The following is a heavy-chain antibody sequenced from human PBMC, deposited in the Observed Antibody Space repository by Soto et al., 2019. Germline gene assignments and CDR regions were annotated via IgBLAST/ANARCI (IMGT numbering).Heavy chain of an antibody. J-gene: IGHJ4*02. V-gene: IGHV4-4*02. Sequence: QVLLQESGPGLGQPSGTLSLSCAVSGGSVGSSFFWGWVRQPPGKGLEWIGDIFHSGSVNYNPSLKSRVTISIDKSKNQFSLELNSVTTADTAVYYCARSFGWYAIDYWGQGTLVIVSS. CDR1: GGSVGSSFF. D-gene: IGHD6-19*01. CDR2: IFHSGSV. CDR3: ARSFGWYAIDY.